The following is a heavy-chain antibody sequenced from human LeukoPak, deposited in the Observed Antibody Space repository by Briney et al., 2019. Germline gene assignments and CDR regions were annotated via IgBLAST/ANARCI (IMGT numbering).Heavy chain of an antibody. CDR1: GDSVSSNSAA. D-gene: IGHD3-10*01. V-gene: IGHV6-1*01. Sequence: SQTLSLTCAISGDSVSSNSAAWNWIRQSPSRGHEWLGRTYYRSKWYNDYAVSVKSRITINPDTSKNQFSLQLNSVTPEDTAVYYCARQNTMVRGVIGGSYYMDVWGKGTTVTISS. J-gene: IGHJ6*03. CDR2: TYYRSKWYN. CDR3: ARQNTMVRGVIGGSYYMDV.